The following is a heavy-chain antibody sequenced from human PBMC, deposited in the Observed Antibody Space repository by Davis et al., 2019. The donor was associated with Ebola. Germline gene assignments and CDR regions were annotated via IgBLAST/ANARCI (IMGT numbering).Heavy chain of an antibody. Sequence: SVKVSCKASGGTFSSYAISWVRQAPGQGLEWMGGIIPIFGTANYAQKFQGRVTITADESTSTAYMELSSLRSEDTAVYYCARALDYYGSGSYHDEYYFDYWGQGTLVTVSS. D-gene: IGHD3-10*01. V-gene: IGHV1-69*13. J-gene: IGHJ4*02. CDR1: GGTFSSYA. CDR2: IIPIFGTA. CDR3: ARALDYYGSGSYHDEYYFDY.